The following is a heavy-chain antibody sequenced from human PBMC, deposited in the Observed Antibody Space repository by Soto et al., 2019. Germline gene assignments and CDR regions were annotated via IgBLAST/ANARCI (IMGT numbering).Heavy chain of an antibody. D-gene: IGHD3-10*01. V-gene: IGHV3-21*01. CDR2: ISSSSSYI. J-gene: IGHJ6*02. Sequence: EVQLVESGGGLVKPGGSLRLSCAASGFTFSSYSMNWVRQAPGKGLEWVSSISSSSSYIYYADSVKGRFTISRDNAKNSLYLQMNSMRAEDTAVYYCARDRKIRFGALLYYGMDVWGQGTTVTVSS. CDR3: ARDRKIRFGALLYYGMDV. CDR1: GFTFSSYS.